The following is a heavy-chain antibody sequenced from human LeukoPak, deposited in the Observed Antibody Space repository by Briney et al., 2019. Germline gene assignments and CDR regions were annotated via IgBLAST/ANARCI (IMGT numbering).Heavy chain of an antibody. CDR3: AREFGGGYDYGWFDP. Sequence: GASVKVSCKASGYTFTGYYMHWVRQAPGQGLEWMGWINPNSGGTNYAQKFQGWVTMTRDTSISTAYMELSRLRSDDTAVYYSAREFGGGYDYGWFDPWGQGTLVTVSS. CDR1: GYTFTGYY. D-gene: IGHD5-12*01. CDR2: INPNSGGT. V-gene: IGHV1-2*04. J-gene: IGHJ5*02.